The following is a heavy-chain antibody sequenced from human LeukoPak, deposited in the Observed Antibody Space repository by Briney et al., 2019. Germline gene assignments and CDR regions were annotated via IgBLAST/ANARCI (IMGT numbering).Heavy chain of an antibody. CDR2: NSGSGGST. Sequence: GGSLRLSCAASGFTFNTYAMSWVRQAPGKGLEWVSSNSGSGGSTYYADSVEGRFTISRDNSKNTLYLQMNSLRAEDTAVYYCGKRGVGGREGFDIRGQGTLVTVSS. V-gene: IGHV3-23*01. J-gene: IGHJ3*02. D-gene: IGHD1-26*01. CDR3: GKRGVGGREGFDI. CDR1: GFTFNTYA.